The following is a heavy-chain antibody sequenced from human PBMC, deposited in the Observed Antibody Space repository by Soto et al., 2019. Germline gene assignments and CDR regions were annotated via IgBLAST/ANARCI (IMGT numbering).Heavy chain of an antibody. J-gene: IGHJ4*02. CDR2: INSDGSAT. D-gene: IGHD5-18*01. CDR3: ATLNSFGSDY. CDR1: GFTFSSYW. Sequence: GGSLRLSCAASGFTFSSYWMHWVRQTAGKGLVWVSQINSDGSATRYADSVKGRFTISRDNAKNTVYLQMNSLRAEDTAVYYCATLNSFGSDYWGQGTLVTVSS. V-gene: IGHV3-74*01.